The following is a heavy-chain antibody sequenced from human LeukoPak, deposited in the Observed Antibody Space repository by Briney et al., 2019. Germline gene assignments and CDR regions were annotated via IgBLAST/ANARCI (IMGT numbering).Heavy chain of an antibody. CDR2: IIPILGIA. V-gene: IGHV1-69*04. J-gene: IGHJ3*02. D-gene: IGHD6-13*01. CDR3: ATYSSSWYGPGDAFDI. Sequence: SVKLSCKASGGTFSSYAISCVRQAPGQGLEWMGRIIPILGIANYAQKFQGRVTITADKSTSTAYMELSSLRSEDTAVYYCATYSSSWYGPGDAFDIWGQGTMVTVSS. CDR1: GGTFSSYA.